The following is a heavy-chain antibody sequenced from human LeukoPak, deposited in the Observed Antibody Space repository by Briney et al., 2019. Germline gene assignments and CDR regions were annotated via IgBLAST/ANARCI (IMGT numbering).Heavy chain of an antibody. V-gene: IGHV3-7*02. CDR3: TRGGGYFDN. Sequence: GGSLRLSCAASGFTFSSYWMSWVRQAPGKGLEWVANINQDGSEKYYVDSVKGRFTISRDNAKNSMYLQMNSLRAEDTAVYYCTRGGGYFDNWGQGTLVTVSS. D-gene: IGHD2-15*01. CDR2: INQDGSEK. J-gene: IGHJ4*02. CDR1: GFTFSSYW.